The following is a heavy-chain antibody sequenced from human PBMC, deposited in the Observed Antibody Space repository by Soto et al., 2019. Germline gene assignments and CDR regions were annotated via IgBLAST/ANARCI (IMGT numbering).Heavy chain of an antibody. CDR3: ITLIDITMVPQAE. J-gene: IGHJ4*02. CDR2: IRSEANTYAT. CDR1: GFTFSASA. V-gene: IGHV3-73*01. D-gene: IGHD3-10*01. Sequence: EVPLVQSGGGVVQPGGSLKLSCAASGFTFSASAIHWVRQASGKGLEWVGRIRSEANTYATAYAASVIGRFTISRDDSESTAYLQMNSLKAEDTAMYYCITLIDITMVPQAEWGQGTLVTVSS.